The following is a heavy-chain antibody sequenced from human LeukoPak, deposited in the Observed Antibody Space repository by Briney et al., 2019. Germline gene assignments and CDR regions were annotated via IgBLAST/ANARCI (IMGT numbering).Heavy chain of an antibody. V-gene: IGHV4-34*01. J-gene: IGHJ5*02. Sequence: KPSETLSLTCAVYGGSFSGYYWSWIRQPPGKGLERIGENNHSGSTKYNPHLKSRVTIPVDTSKNQFSLKLSSVTAADTAVYYCARGPLGDIVVVPAASWFDPWGQGTLVTVSS. CDR1: GGSFSGYY. D-gene: IGHD2-2*01. CDR2: NNHSGST. CDR3: ARGPLGDIVVVPAASWFDP.